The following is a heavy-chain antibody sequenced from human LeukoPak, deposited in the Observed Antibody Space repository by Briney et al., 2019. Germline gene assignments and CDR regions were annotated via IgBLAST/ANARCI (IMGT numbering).Heavy chain of an antibody. CDR2: IRYDGSNK. D-gene: IGHD3-10*01. Sequence: AGSLSLSCAASGFTFSSYGTHWVRQAPGKGREWVAIIRYDGSNKYYADSVKGRFTISRDNSKNTLYLQMNSLRAEDTAVYYCAKDARGDYYYYMDVWGKGTTVTVSS. V-gene: IGHV3-30*02. J-gene: IGHJ6*03. CDR1: GFTFSSYG. CDR3: AKDARGDYYYYMDV.